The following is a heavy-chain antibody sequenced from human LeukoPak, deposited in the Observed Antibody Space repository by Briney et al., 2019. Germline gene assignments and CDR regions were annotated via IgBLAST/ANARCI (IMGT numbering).Heavy chain of an antibody. J-gene: IGHJ3*02. CDR2: MNPNSGNT. Sequence: ASVKVPCEASGYTFTGYDINWVRQATGQGLEWMGWMNPNSGNTGYAQKFQGRVTITRNTSISTAYMELSSLRSEDTAVYYCARGGIAADDAFDIWGQGTMVTVSS. CDR1: GYTFTGYD. V-gene: IGHV1-8*03. D-gene: IGHD6-13*01. CDR3: ARGGIAADDAFDI.